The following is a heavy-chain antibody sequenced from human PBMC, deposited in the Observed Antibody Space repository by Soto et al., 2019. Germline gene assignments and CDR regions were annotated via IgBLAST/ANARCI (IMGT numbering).Heavy chain of an antibody. CDR3: AREAVTPLIFDY. J-gene: IGHJ4*02. Sequence: APVKVSCKASGYTYTSYGIGWVRQTPGQGLEWMGWISAYNGNTNYAQKLQGRVTMTTDTSTSTAYMELRSLRSDDTAVYYCAREAVTPLIFDYWGQGTLVTVSS. CDR1: GYTYTSYG. CDR2: ISAYNGNT. D-gene: IGHD4-4*01. V-gene: IGHV1-18*01.